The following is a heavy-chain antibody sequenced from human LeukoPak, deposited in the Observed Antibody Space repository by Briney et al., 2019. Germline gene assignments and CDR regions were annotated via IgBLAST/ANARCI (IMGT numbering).Heavy chain of an antibody. Sequence: SETLSLTCAVYGGSFSGYYWSWIRQPPGKGLEWSGEINHSGSTNYNPSLKSRVTISVDTSKNQFSLKLSSVTAADTAVYYCARGRALLNYDFWSGLPRFDYWGQGTLVTVSS. V-gene: IGHV4-34*01. CDR2: INHSGST. CDR3: ARGRALLNYDFWSGLPRFDY. D-gene: IGHD3-3*01. J-gene: IGHJ4*02. CDR1: GGSFSGYY.